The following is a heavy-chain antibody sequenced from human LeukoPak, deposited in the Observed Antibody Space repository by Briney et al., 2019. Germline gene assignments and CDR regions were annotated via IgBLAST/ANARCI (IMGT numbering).Heavy chain of an antibody. V-gene: IGHV4-4*07. CDR2: IYTSGST. CDR3: ARMGRIAAAGYYYYYMDV. Sequence: SETLSLTCTVSGGSISSYYWSWIRQPPGKGLEWIGRIYTSGSTNYNPSLKSRVTMSVDTSKNQFSLKLSSVTAADTAVYYCARMGRIAAAGYYYYYMDVWGKGTTVTVSS. CDR1: GGSISSYY. J-gene: IGHJ6*03. D-gene: IGHD6-13*01.